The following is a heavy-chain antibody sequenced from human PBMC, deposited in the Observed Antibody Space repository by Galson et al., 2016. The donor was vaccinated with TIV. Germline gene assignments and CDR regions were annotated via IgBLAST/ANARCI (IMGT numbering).Heavy chain of an antibody. CDR2: ISPSSESI. CDR1: EFSFNGYT. Sequence: SLRLSCAVSEFSFNGYTMNWVRQAPGKGLEWVSYISPSSESIYYADSVKGRFTISRDNANNSLFLQMNSLRVEDTAVYYCLRDVKTGRDWYFALWGRGTLVTVSS. CDR3: LRDVKTGRDWYFAL. J-gene: IGHJ2*01. V-gene: IGHV3-48*01. D-gene: IGHD1-26*01.